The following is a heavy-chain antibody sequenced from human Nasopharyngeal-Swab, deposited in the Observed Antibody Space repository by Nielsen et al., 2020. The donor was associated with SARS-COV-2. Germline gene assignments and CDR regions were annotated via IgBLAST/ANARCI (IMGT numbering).Heavy chain of an antibody. D-gene: IGHD4-17*01. CDR1: GGSISSYY. Sequence: SETLSLTCTVSGGSISSYYWGWIRQPPGKGLEWIGYIYYSGSTNYNPSLKSRVTISVDTSKNQFSLKLSSVTAADTAVYYCARDMVDDYGDAGPSYYYYGMDVWGQGTTVTVSS. J-gene: IGHJ6*02. CDR2: IYYSGST. CDR3: ARDMVDDYGDAGPSYYYYGMDV. V-gene: IGHV4-59*01.